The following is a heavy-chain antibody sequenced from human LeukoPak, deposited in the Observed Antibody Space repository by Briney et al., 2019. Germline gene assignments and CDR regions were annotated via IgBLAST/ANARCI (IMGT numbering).Heavy chain of an antibody. D-gene: IGHD3-22*01. CDR2: ISGSGGST. CDR1: GFTFSSYA. J-gene: IGHJ4*02. CDR3: AKATYYYDSSGYDY. Sequence: AGGSLRLSCAASGFTFSSYAMSWVRQAPGKGLEWVSAISGSGGSTYYADSVKGRFTISRGNSKNTLYLQMNSLRAEDTAVYYCAKATYYYDSSGYDYWGQGTLVTVSS. V-gene: IGHV3-23*01.